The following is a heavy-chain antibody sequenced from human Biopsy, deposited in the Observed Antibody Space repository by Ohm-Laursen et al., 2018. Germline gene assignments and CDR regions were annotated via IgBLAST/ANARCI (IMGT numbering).Heavy chain of an antibody. CDR2: VGGSGDST. Sequence: GSLRLSCAASGFTFSSHAMSWVRQAPGKGLDWVSGVGGSGDSTYYADSVKGRFSISRDNSNNTLYLQMNSLRVDDTAVYYCAKTRGEARAAANFWGQGTLVTVSS. CDR1: GFTFSSHA. J-gene: IGHJ4*02. D-gene: IGHD6-13*01. CDR3: AKTRGEARAAANF. V-gene: IGHV3-23*01.